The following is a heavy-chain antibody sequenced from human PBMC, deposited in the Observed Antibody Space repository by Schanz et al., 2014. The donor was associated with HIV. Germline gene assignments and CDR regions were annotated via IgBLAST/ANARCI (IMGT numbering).Heavy chain of an antibody. D-gene: IGHD6-13*01. Sequence: EVQLVESGGGLVQPGRSLRLSCAASGFTFDDYVMHWVRQAPGKGLEWVSGISWKSDSIGYADSVKGRFTISRDNAKSSLYLQMNSLREEDTAVYYCARGLTSSWFAPLDFWGLGTLVTVSS. CDR1: GFTFDDYV. CDR2: ISWKSDSI. V-gene: IGHV3-9*01. J-gene: IGHJ4*02. CDR3: ARGLTSSWFAPLDF.